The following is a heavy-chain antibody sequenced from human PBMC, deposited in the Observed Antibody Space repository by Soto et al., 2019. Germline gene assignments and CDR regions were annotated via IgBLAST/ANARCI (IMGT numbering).Heavy chain of an antibody. CDR1: GFTFSSYG. D-gene: IGHD5-18*01. Sequence: PGGSLRLSCAASGFTFSSYGMHWVRQAPGKGLEWVAVISYDGSNKYYADSVKGRFTISRDNSKNTLYLQMNSLRAEDTAVYYCAKDTRGYRYGPNHFDNWGQGTLVTVSS. J-gene: IGHJ4*02. CDR3: AKDTRGYRYGPNHFDN. CDR2: ISYDGSNK. V-gene: IGHV3-30*18.